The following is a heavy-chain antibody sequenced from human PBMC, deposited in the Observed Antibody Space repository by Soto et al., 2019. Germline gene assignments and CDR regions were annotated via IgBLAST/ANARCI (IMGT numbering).Heavy chain of an antibody. V-gene: IGHV3-23*01. CDR1: GFTFTYYA. CDR2: ISANGQGI. J-gene: IGHJ4*02. Sequence: VGSLRLSCTASGFTFTYYAFSWVRQAPGKGLEWVSAISANGQGIYYADSVRGRFTISRDNSKNTVFLHMDSLRAEDTAVYYCAKDRDYPRDQFHYWGQGTLVTVSS. D-gene: IGHD2-2*01. CDR3: AKDRDYPRDQFHY.